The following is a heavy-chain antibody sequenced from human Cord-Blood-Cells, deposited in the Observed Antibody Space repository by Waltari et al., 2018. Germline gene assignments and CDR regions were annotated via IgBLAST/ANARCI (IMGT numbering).Heavy chain of an antibody. V-gene: IGHV5-51*01. CDR1: GDIFTSYW. CDR3: ARLDGTYDY. D-gene: IGHD6-13*01. Sequence: EVQLVQSGAALQKPGESRLFSFTGYGDIFTSYWIGWVRQRPGKGLEWMGIIFPGDSDTRYSPSFQGQVTISADKSISTAYLQWSSLKASDTAMYYCARLDGTYDYWGQGTLVTVSS. J-gene: IGHJ4*02. CDR2: IFPGDSDT.